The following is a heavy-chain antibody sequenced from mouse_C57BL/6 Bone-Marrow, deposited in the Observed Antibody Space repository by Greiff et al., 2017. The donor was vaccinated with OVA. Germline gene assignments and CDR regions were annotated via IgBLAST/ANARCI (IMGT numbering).Heavy chain of an antibody. Sequence: QVQLKESGSELRSPGSSVKLSCKDFDSEVFPIAYMSWVRQKPGHGFEWIGGILPSIGRTIYGEKFEDKATLDADTLSNTAYLELNSLTSEDSAIYYCARKKWLLPYWYFDVWGTGTTVTVSS. D-gene: IGHD2-3*01. V-gene: IGHV15-2*01. CDR1: DSEVFPIAY. CDR3: ARKKWLLPYWYFDV. CDR2: ILPSIGRT. J-gene: IGHJ1*03.